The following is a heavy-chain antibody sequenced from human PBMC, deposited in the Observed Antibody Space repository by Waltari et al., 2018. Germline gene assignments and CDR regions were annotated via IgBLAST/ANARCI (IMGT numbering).Heavy chain of an antibody. CDR3: LRDSSGSHFDY. V-gene: IGHV1-2*06. CDR1: GYTFTGYA. CDR2: INPKTGDT. Sequence: LVQSGAEVKKPGASVKVSCKASGYTFTGYAILWVRQAPGQGLEWMGRINPKTGDTHYAKNCQGRGALTTDTSTNTAFMELQRLGSDDTAVYYWLRDSSGSHFDYWGQGTLVTVSS. D-gene: IGHD3-22*01. J-gene: IGHJ4*02.